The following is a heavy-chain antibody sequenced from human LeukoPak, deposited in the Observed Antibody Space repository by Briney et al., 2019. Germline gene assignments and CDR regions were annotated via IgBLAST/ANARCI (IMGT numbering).Heavy chain of an antibody. D-gene: IGHD1-1*01. CDR3: ARDLEVLFDY. J-gene: IGHJ4*02. CDR1: GFTFSSYS. Sequence: GGSLRLSCAASGFTFSSYSMNWVRQAPGKGLEWVSSISSSSSYIYYADSVKGRFTISRGNAKNSLYLQMNSLRAEDTAVYYCARDLEVLFDYWGQGTLVTVSS. V-gene: IGHV3-21*01. CDR2: ISSSSSYI.